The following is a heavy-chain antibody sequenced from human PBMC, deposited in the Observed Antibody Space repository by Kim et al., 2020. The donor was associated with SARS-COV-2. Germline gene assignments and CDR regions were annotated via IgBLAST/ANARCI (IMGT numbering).Heavy chain of an antibody. CDR3: TRGGGELNYQNGGDV. Sequence: SVKVSCKVSGGSFRTYVISWVRQAPGQGLEWMGGIIPLIGRGNYTQKFQGRFTITADESTTTAYMELSSLRSEDTAVYYCTRGGGELNYQNGGDVWGQGTRVTVSS. V-gene: IGHV1-69*13. CDR1: GGSFRTYV. J-gene: IGHJ6*02. D-gene: IGHD1-7*01. CDR2: IIPLIGRG.